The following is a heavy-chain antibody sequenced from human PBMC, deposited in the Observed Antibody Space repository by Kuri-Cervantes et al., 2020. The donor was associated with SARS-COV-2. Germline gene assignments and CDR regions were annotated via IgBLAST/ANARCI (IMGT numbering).Heavy chain of an antibody. CDR3: ARSGKGNYYYYYMDV. CDR1: GGSFSGYY. D-gene: IGHD3-10*01. CDR2: INHSGST. J-gene: IGHJ6*03. V-gene: IGHV4-34*01. Sequence: SQTPSLTCAFYGGSFSGYYWSWIRQPPGKGLEWLGEINHSGSTNYNPSLKSRVTISVDTSKNQFSLKLSSVTAADTAVYYCARSGKGNYYYYYMDVWGKGTTVTVSS.